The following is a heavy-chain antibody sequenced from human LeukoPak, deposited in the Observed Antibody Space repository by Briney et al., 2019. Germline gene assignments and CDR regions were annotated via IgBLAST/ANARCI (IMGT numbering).Heavy chain of an antibody. CDR2: ISGSGGST. Sequence: GSLRLSCAASGFTFSSYSMNWVRQAPGKGLEWVSLISGSGGSTYYADSVKGRFTVSRDNSKDTEYLQMNSLRAEDTAIYYCAKDDDDGDHVVVDHWGQGTLVTVSS. CDR1: GFTFSSYS. V-gene: IGHV3-23*01. J-gene: IGHJ4*02. D-gene: IGHD4-17*01. CDR3: AKDDDDGDHVVVDH.